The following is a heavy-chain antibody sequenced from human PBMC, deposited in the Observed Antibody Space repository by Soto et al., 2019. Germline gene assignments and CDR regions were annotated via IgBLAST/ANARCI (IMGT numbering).Heavy chain of an antibody. Sequence: NPGGSLRLSCVFSGFTFSTYTMNWVRQAPGKGLEWVSSINVRSNYVYYADSVKGRFTISRDNAKNSLYLQMNRLRAEDTAIYYCAREDGVVGSSSAFDHWGLGTLVTVSS. CDR1: GFTFSTYT. D-gene: IGHD1-26*01. V-gene: IGHV3-21*01. CDR2: INVRSNYV. CDR3: AREDGVVGSSSAFDH. J-gene: IGHJ4*02.